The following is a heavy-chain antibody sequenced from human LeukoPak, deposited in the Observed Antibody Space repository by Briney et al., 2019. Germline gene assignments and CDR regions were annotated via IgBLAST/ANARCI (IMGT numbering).Heavy chain of an antibody. CDR3: ARGRPYGGYYYGDAFDI. CDR1: GGSFRGYY. Sequence: SETLSLTCAVYGGSFRGYYWSWIRQPPGKGLEWIGEINHSGSTNYNPSLKSRVTISVDTSKNPCSLKLSSVTAADTAVYYCARGRPYGGYYYGDAFDIWGQGTMVTVSS. V-gene: IGHV4-34*01. CDR2: INHSGST. J-gene: IGHJ3*02. D-gene: IGHD3-22*01.